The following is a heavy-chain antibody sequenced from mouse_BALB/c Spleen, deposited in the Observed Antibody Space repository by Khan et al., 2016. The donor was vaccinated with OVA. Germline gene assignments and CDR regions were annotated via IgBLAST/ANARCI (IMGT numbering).Heavy chain of an antibody. D-gene: IGHD1-1*01. CDR3: AIIYYYGTGFDY. V-gene: IGHV1S135*01. CDR2: IDPYNGGT. Sequence: VQLKESGPELVSPGASVKVSCKASGYSFTDYNMYWVKQGRGKSLEWIGYIDPYNGGTSYNQKFKGKATLTVDKSSSTAFMHLNRLTSDDSAVYHCAIIYYYGTGFDYWGQGTTLTVSS. CDR1: GYSFTDYN. J-gene: IGHJ2*01.